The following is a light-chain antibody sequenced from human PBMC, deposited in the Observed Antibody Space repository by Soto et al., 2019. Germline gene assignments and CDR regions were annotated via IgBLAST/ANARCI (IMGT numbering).Light chain of an antibody. J-gene: IGLJ1*01. V-gene: IGLV2-8*01. CDR1: SSDIGGYEY. CDR2: EVT. CDR3: SSYAGSSTLYV. Sequence: QSALTQPPSASGSPGQSVTISCTGTSSDIGGYEYVSWYQQHPGKAPKLMIYEVTKRPSGVPDRFSGSKSGNTAYLTVSGLQAEDEADYYCSSYAGSSTLYVFGTGTKVTV.